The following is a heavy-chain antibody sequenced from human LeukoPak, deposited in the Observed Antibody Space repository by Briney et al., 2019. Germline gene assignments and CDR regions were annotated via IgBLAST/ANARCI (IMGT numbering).Heavy chain of an antibody. D-gene: IGHD1-1*01. CDR3: TSWVDTTAEYFQR. V-gene: IGHV3-9*01. Sequence: GGSLRLSCAASGFTFDDYAMHWVRQAPGKGLEWVSGISWNSGSIGYADSVKGRFTISRDNAQNSMYLQMNSLRVEDTAVYYCTSWVDTTAEYFQRWGQGTLVTVSS. CDR1: GFTFDDYA. CDR2: ISWNSGSI. J-gene: IGHJ1*01.